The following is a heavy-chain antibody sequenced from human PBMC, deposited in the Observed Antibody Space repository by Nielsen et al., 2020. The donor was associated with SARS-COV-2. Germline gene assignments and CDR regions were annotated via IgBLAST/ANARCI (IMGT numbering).Heavy chain of an antibody. J-gene: IGHJ4*02. CDR1: GYTFTSYY. CDR2: INPSGGST. D-gene: IGHD6-19*01. CDR3: AREMGSVAYDY. Sequence: ASVKVSCKASGYTFTSYYMHWVRQAPGQGLEWMGIINPSGGSTSYAQKFQGRVTISADKSISTAYLQWSSLKASDTAMYYCAREMGSVAYDYWGQGTLVTVSS. V-gene: IGHV1-46*01.